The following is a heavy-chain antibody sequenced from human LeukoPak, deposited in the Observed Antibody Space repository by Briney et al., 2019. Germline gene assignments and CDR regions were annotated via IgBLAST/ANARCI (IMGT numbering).Heavy chain of an antibody. V-gene: IGHV4-59*01. CDR1: GGSFSGYY. CDR2: IYYSGST. D-gene: IGHD1-26*01. CDR3: ARDSGSTRGWFDP. Sequence: KSSETLSLTCAVYGGSFSGYYWSWIRQPPGKGLEWIGYIYYSGSTNYSPSLKSRVTISVDTSKNQFSLKLSSVTAADTAVYYCARDSGSTRGWFDPWGQGTLVTVSS. J-gene: IGHJ5*02.